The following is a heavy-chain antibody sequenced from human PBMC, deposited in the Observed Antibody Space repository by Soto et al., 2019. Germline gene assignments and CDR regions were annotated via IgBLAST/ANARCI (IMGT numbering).Heavy chain of an antibody. Sequence: QVQLVQSGAEVKKPGSSVKVSCKASGGTFSSYAISWVRQAPGQGLEWMGGIIPISGTANYAQKCQGRFTITADESTRTAYMELSSLRSEDTAVYYCARSQGSSTSLEIYYYYYYGMDVWGQGTTVTVSS. CDR2: IIPISGTA. J-gene: IGHJ6*02. D-gene: IGHD2-2*01. CDR3: ARSQGSSTSLEIYYYYYYGMDV. V-gene: IGHV1-69*01. CDR1: GGTFSSYA.